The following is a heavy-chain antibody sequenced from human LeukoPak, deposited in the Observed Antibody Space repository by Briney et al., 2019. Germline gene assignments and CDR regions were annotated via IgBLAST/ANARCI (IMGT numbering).Heavy chain of an antibody. D-gene: IGHD2-2*01. CDR2: ISSSSSYI. J-gene: IGHJ6*02. CDR1: GFTFSSYS. V-gene: IGHV3-21*01. CDR3: ARDPNSLGYCSSTSCSHYYYGMDV. Sequence: GGSLRLSCAASGFTFSSYSMNWVRQAPGKGLEWVSSISSSSSYIYYADSVKGRFTISRDNAKNSLYLQMNSLRAEDTAVYYCARDPNSLGYCSSTSCSHYYYGMDVWGQRTTVTVSS.